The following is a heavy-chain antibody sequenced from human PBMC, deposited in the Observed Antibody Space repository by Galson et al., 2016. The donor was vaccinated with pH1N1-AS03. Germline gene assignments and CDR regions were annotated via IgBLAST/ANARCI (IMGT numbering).Heavy chain of an antibody. CDR1: GFSFSDYY. J-gene: IGHJ4*02. CDR3: ARSGDYYNSSGYYWDQQYYFDY. CDR2: ISITDTYT. V-gene: IGHV3-11*06. Sequence: SLRLSCAASGFSFSDYYMSWIRQAPGKGLEWISFISITDTYTNYADSVKGRFTISRDNSKNSVFLQMNSLRAEDTAVYYCARSGDYYNSSGYYWDQQYYFDYWGQGTLVTVSS. D-gene: IGHD3-22*01.